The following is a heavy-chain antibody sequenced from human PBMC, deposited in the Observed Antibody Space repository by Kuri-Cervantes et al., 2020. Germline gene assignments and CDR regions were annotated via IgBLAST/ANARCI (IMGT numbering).Heavy chain of an antibody. D-gene: IGHD6-19*01. Sequence: GESLKISCAASGFTFSSHVMHWVRQSSGKGPEWLAVISTDGTKAYHADPVKGRFTISRDNSKNTLSLQMDSLRVEDTAVYYCARGVFSSQWLVQWFDPWGQGTLVTVSS. CDR1: GFTFSSHV. J-gene: IGHJ5*02. CDR2: ISTDGTKA. V-gene: IGHV3-30*16. CDR3: ARGVFSSQWLVQWFDP.